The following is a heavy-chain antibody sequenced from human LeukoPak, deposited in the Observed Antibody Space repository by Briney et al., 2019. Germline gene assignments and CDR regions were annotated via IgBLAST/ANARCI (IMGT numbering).Heavy chain of an antibody. CDR1: GYTFDENH. V-gene: IGHV1-2*02. CDR2: INPKSGAT. CDR3: ARAGDESTGHYDSLHF. J-gene: IGHJ3*01. D-gene: IGHD2-8*02. Sequence: GAPVKVSCKASGYTFDENHIHWVRQAPGQGPEWMGWINPKSGATGSAQQFQGRLTITRDTSIGTASMDLSGLRLDDTGIYYCARAGDESTGHYDSLHFWGQGTMVTVSS.